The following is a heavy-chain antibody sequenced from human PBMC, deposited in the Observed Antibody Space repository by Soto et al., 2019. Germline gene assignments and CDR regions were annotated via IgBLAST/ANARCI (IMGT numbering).Heavy chain of an antibody. J-gene: IGHJ4*02. Sequence: SGATLGNPTHTLTLTCTFSGFSLSTSGRCVSWIRQPPGKALEWLALIDWDDDKYYSTSLKTRLTISKDTSKNQVVLTMTNMDPVDTATYYCARIYYYGSGSYYDYWGQGTLVTVSS. V-gene: IGHV2-70*01. CDR1: GFSLSTSGRC. CDR2: IDWDDDK. D-gene: IGHD3-10*01. CDR3: ARIYYYGSGSYYDY.